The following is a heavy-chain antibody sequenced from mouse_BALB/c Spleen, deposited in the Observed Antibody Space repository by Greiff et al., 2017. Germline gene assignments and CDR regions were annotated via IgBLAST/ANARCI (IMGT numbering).Heavy chain of an antibody. CDR2: ISSGSSTN. Sequence: EVKLVESGGGLVQPGGSRKLSCAASGFTFSSFGMHWVRQAPEKGLEWVAYISSGSSTNYYADTVKGRFTISRDNPKNTLFLQMTSLRSEDTAMYYCAKGSTMVGGFAYWGQGTLVTVSA. V-gene: IGHV5-17*02. D-gene: IGHD2-13*01. CDR3: AKGSTMVGGFAY. J-gene: IGHJ3*01. CDR1: GFTFSSFG.